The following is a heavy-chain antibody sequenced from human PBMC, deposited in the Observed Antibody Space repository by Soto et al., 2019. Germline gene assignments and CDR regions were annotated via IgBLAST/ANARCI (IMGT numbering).Heavy chain of an antibody. Sequence: GGSLRLSCAASGFTFSSYAMHWVRQAPGKGLEWVAVISYDGSNKYYADSVKGRFTISRDNSKNTLYLQMNSLRAEDTAVYYCAREKTAATFFSGMDVWGQGTTVTVSS. CDR3: AREKTAATFFSGMDV. CDR1: GFTFSSYA. J-gene: IGHJ6*02. CDR2: ISYDGSNK. D-gene: IGHD2-2*01. V-gene: IGHV3-30-3*01.